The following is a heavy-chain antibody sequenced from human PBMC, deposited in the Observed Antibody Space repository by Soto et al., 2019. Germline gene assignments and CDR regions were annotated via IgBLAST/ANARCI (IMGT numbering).Heavy chain of an antibody. CDR3: AHRLAWERLHNWFDP. Sequence: QITLKESGPTLVKPTQTLTLICTFSGFSLKSSGVGVGWIRQTPGKALEWLALIYWDDDKRYSPSLKSRLTISMDTSKNQGVLRMTNMDPVYTATYYCAHRLAWERLHNWFDPWGQGILVTVSS. V-gene: IGHV2-5*02. CDR1: GFSLKSSGVG. J-gene: IGHJ5*02. D-gene: IGHD2-21*01. CDR2: IYWDDDK.